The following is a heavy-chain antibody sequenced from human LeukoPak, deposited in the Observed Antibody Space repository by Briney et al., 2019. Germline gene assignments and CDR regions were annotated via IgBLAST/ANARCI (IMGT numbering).Heavy chain of an antibody. CDR2: ISSSSSII. V-gene: IGHV3-48*04. D-gene: IGHD3-22*01. CDR1: GFTFSSYS. J-gene: IGHJ4*02. Sequence: GGSLRLSCAASGFTFSSYSMNWVRQAPGKGLEWVSYISSSSSIIYYADSVKGRFTISRDNAKNSLYLQMNSLRAEDTAVYYCARAHDSSGYLQSDYWGQGTLVTVSS. CDR3: ARAHDSSGYLQSDY.